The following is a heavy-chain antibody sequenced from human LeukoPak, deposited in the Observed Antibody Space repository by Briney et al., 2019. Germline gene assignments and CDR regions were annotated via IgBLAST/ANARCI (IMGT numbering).Heavy chain of an antibody. CDR1: GYTFTSYG. J-gene: IGHJ4*02. CDR2: ISLYNGNT. CDR3: ARDEQWLVDY. D-gene: IGHD6-19*01. Sequence: GASVTVSCKASGYTFTSYGISWVRQAPGHGLEWMGWISLYNGNTKYAQKLQGRVTLTTDTSTSTAYMELRSLRSDDTAVYYCARDEQWLVDYWGQGTLVTVSS. V-gene: IGHV1-18*01.